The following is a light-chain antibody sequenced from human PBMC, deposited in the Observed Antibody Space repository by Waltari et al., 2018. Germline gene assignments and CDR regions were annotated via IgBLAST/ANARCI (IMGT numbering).Light chain of an antibody. CDR2: DVS. J-gene: IGLJ2*01. CDR3: SSYISSSTLEL. CDR1: SSDVGGYNY. V-gene: IGLV2-14*03. Sequence: QSALTQPASVSGSPGQSITISCTGTSSDVGGYNYVSWYQHHPGKAPKLMIYDVSNRPAGVSNRVSGSKSGNTASLTISGLQAEDEADYYCSSYISSSTLELFGGGTSLTVL.